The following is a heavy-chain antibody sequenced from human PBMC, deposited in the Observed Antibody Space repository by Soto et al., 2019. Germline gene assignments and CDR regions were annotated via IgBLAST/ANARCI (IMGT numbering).Heavy chain of an antibody. CDR1: GFTFSSYG. CDR3: ARDQGRNTGYSSRPTSGMDV. CDR2: IWYDGSNK. V-gene: IGHV3-33*01. D-gene: IGHD6-13*01. Sequence: GGSLRLSCAASGFTFSSYGMHWVRQAPGKGLEWVAVIWYDGSNKYYADSVKGRFTISRDNSKNTLYLQMNSLRAEDTAVYYCARDQGRNTGYSSRPTSGMDVWGQGTTVTVSS. J-gene: IGHJ6*02.